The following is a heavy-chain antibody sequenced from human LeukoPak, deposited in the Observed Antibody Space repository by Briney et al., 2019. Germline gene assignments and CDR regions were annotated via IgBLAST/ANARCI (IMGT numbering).Heavy chain of an antibody. D-gene: IGHD1-20*01. CDR1: GFTFSSYA. V-gene: IGHV3-23*01. J-gene: IGHJ4*02. CDR3: ARDALGLGITGTPAPDY. CDR2: ISGSGGST. Sequence: PGGSLRLSCAASGFTFSSYAMSWVRQAPGKGLEWVSAISGSGGSTYYADSVKGRFTISRDNSKNTLYLQMNSLRAEDTAVYYCARDALGLGITGTPAPDYWGQGTLVTVSS.